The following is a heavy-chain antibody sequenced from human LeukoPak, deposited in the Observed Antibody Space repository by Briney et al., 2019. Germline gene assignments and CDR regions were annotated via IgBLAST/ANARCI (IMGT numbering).Heavy chain of an antibody. CDR2: INHSGST. CDR3: AKLPKQWLVLGYYYYYYMDV. V-gene: IGHV4-34*01. J-gene: IGHJ6*03. Sequence: SETLSLTCAAYGGSISGYYWSWIRQPPGKGLEWIGEINHSGSTNYNPSLKSRVTISVDTSKNQFFLKLSSVTGAATAVYYCAKLPKQWLVLGYYYYYYMDVWGKGTTVTVSS. CDR1: GGSISGYY. D-gene: IGHD6-19*01.